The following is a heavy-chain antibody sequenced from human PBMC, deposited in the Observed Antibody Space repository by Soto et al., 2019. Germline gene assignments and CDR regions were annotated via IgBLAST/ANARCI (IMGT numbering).Heavy chain of an antibody. J-gene: IGHJ6*02. CDR1: GGSIGRDAYY. CDR2: IYYSGST. V-gene: IGHV4-31*03. CDR3: AIGGYYDRSGHSMDV. Sequence: TLSLTCTVSGGSIGRDAYYWSWIRQHPGKGLEWIGYIYYSGSTYYNPSLKSRVTISVDTSKNQFSLKLSSVTAADTAVYYCAIGGYYDRSGHSMDVWGQGTTVTVSS. D-gene: IGHD3-22*01.